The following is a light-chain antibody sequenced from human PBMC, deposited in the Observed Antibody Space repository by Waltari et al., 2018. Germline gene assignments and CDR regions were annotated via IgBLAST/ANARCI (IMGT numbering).Light chain of an antibody. V-gene: IGKV1-39*01. Sequence: DIQMTQSPSSLSASVGARVTITCRASQTISSYLNWYQQKPGKAPHLLIYTASSLQSGVPSRFSGSGSGTDFTLTISSLQPEDFATYYCQQSSSTPPWTFGQGTKVEI. J-gene: IGKJ1*01. CDR1: QTISSY. CDR2: TAS. CDR3: QQSSSTPPWT.